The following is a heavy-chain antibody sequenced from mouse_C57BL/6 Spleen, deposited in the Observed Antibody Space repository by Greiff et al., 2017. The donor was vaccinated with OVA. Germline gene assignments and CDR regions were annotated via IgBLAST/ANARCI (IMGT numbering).Heavy chain of an antibody. Sequence: QVTLKESGAELVRPGASVTLSCKASGYTFTDYEMHWVKQTPVHGLEWIGAIDPETGGTAYNQKFKGKAILTADKSSSTAYMELRSLTSEYSAVYYCTREGIITTVVAGDYWGQGTTLTVSS. D-gene: IGHD1-1*01. J-gene: IGHJ2*01. CDR3: TREGIITTVVAGDY. CDR2: IDPETGGT. CDR1: GYTFTDYE. V-gene: IGHV1-15*01.